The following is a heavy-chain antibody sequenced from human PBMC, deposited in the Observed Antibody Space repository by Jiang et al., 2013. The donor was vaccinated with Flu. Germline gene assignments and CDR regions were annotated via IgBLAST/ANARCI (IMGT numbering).Heavy chain of an antibody. CDR1: GFTFSSYG. D-gene: IGHD4-17*01. V-gene: IGHV3-33*01. CDR2: IWYDGSNK. CDR3: ARGDPPLYGDYPFDY. J-gene: IGHJ4*02. Sequence: SGGGVVQPGRSLRLSCAASGFTFSSYGMHWVRQAPGKGLEWVAVIWYDGSNKYYADSVKGRFTISRDNSKNTLYLQMNSLRAEDTAVYYCARGDPPLYGDYPFDYWGQGTLVTVSS.